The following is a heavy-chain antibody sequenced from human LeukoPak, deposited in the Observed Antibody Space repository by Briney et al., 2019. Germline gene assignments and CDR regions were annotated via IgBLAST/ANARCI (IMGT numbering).Heavy chain of an antibody. CDR1: GGSFSGYY. Sequence: PSETLSLTCAVYGGSFSGYYWSWIRQPPGKGLEWTGEINHSGSTNYNPSLKSRVTISVDTSKNQFSLKLSSVTAADTAVYYCASSLYCSTTSCYFDYWGQGTLVTVSS. V-gene: IGHV4-34*01. CDR2: INHSGST. J-gene: IGHJ4*02. CDR3: ASSLYCSTTSCYFDY. D-gene: IGHD2-2*01.